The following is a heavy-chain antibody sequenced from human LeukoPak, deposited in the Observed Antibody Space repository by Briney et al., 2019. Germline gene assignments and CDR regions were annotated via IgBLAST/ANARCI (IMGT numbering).Heavy chain of an antibody. Sequence: PSETLSLTCTVSGGSISSYYWSWIRQPAGKGLEWIGEINHSGSTNYNPSLKSRVTISVDTSKNQFSLKLSSVTAADTAVYYCARRGKWHPPLYWGQGTLVTVSS. CDR2: INHSGST. V-gene: IGHV4-34*01. D-gene: IGHD3-10*01. J-gene: IGHJ4*02. CDR3: ARRGKWHPPLY. CDR1: GGSISSYY.